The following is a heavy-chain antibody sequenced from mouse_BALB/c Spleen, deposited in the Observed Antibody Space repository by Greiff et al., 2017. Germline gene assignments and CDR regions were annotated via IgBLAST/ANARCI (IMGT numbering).Heavy chain of an antibody. CDR1: GFTFSSFG. V-gene: IGHV5-17*02. Sequence: VKLEESGGGLVQPGGSRKLSCAASGFTFSSFGMHWVRQAPEKGLEWVAYISSGSSTIYYADTVKGRFTISRDNPKNTLFLQMTSLRSEDTAMYYCASSYAMDYWGQGTSVTVSS. CDR3: ASSYAMDY. J-gene: IGHJ4*01. CDR2: ISSGSSTI.